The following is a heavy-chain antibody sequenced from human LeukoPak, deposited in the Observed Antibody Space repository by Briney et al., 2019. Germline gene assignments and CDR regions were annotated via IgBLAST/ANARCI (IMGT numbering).Heavy chain of an antibody. D-gene: IGHD3-10*01. V-gene: IGHV3-30-3*01. CDR1: GFTFSSYA. CDR2: ISYDGSNK. J-gene: IGHJ4*02. CDR3: ARVGSGSYYSGY. Sequence: PGGSLRLSCAASGFTFSSYAMHWVRQAPGKGLEWVAVISYDGSNKYYADSVKGRFTISRDNSKNTLYLQMNSLRAEDTAVYYCARVGSGSYYSGYWGQGTLVTVSS.